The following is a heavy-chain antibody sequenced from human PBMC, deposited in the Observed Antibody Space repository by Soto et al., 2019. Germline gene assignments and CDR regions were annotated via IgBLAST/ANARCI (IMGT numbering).Heavy chain of an antibody. CDR2: TIPMSGRP. CDR1: GGTFNSYS. Sequence: VASVKVSCKASGGTFNSYSIDWVRQAPGQGFEWMGGTIPMSGRPNYAQRFQGRVTFSADKSTNTVYMEVNSLTHEDTAVYYCTRRGRQSANWFDPWGQGXLVTVYS. J-gene: IGHJ5*02. CDR3: TRRGRQSANWFDP. V-gene: IGHV1-69*06.